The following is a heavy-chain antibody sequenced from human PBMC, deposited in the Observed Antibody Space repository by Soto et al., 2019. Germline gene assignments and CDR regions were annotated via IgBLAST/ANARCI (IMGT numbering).Heavy chain of an antibody. J-gene: IGHJ4*02. Sequence: QVQLVQSGAEVKKPGASVRLSCKVSGKSFDNFAVHWVRQTPGQRPVWMGRINVGDDKTKYSEKFQGRVIVSYDTSATTAYMELRALSSEDTAVYYCARAKYDYIWGSYHPFDQWAQGAQVTVAS. CDR2: INVGDDKT. D-gene: IGHD3-16*02. V-gene: IGHV1-3*01. CDR3: ARAKYDYIWGSYHPFDQ. CDR1: GKSFDNFA.